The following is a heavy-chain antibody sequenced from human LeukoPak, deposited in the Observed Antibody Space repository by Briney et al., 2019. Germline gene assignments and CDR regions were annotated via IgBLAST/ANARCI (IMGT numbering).Heavy chain of an antibody. J-gene: IGHJ5*02. CDR1: GYTFTSYA. Sequence: ASVKVSCKASGYTFTSYAMHWVRQAPGQRLEWMGWINAGNGNTKYSQKFQGRVTITRDTSASTAYMELSSLRSEDTAVYYCARKRGIAVAGRRGYSWFDPWGQGTLVTVSS. CDR2: INAGNGNT. CDR3: ARKRGIAVAGRRGYSWFDP. D-gene: IGHD6-19*01. V-gene: IGHV1-3*01.